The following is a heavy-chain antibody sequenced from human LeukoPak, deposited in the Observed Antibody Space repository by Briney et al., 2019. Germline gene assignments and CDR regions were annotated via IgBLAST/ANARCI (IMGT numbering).Heavy chain of an antibody. J-gene: IGHJ6*02. Sequence: ASVKVSCKASGYTFTSYGISWVRQAPGQGLEWMGWISAYNGNTNYAQKLQGRVTMTRDTSTSTVYMELSSLRSEDTAVYYCARFPASPSTGTATSYYYYGMDVWGQGTTVTVSS. CDR3: ARFPASPSTGTATSYYYYGMDV. CDR1: GYTFTSYG. D-gene: IGHD2-15*01. V-gene: IGHV1-18*01. CDR2: ISAYNGNT.